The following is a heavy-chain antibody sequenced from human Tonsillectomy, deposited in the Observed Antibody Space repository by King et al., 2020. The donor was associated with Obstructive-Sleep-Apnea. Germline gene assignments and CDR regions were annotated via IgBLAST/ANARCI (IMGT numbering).Heavy chain of an antibody. Sequence: VQLVESGGGVVQPGGSLRLSCAASGFTFSSYGMHWVRQAPGKGLEWVAFIRYDGSNKYYADSVKGRFTISRDNSKNTLDLQMNSLKTEDTAVYYCAKGARGGIAVAVDAFDIWGQGTMVTVSS. CDR1: GFTFSSYG. J-gene: IGHJ3*02. D-gene: IGHD6-19*01. CDR2: IRYDGSNK. V-gene: IGHV3-30*02. CDR3: AKGARGGIAVAVDAFDI.